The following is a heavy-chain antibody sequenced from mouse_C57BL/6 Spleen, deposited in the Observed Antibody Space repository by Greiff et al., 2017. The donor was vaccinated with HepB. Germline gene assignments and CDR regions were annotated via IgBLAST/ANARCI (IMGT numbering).Heavy chain of an antibody. CDR3: AREGGGWWAWFAY. V-gene: IGHV1-64*01. CDR1: GYTFTSYW. J-gene: IGHJ3*01. CDR2: IHPNSGST. Sequence: QVQLQQPGAELVKPGASVKLSCKASGYTFTSYWMHWVKQRPGQGLEWIGMIHPNSGSTNYNEKFKSKATLTVDKSSSTAYMQLSSLTSEDSAVYYCAREGGGWWAWFAYWGQGTLVTVSA. D-gene: IGHD1-1*02.